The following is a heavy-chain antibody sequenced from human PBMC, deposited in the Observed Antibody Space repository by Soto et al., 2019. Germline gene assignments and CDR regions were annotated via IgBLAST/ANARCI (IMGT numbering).Heavy chain of an antibody. Sequence: ASVKVSCKASGYTFTSYGISWVRQAPGQGLEWMGWISAYNGNTNYAQKLQGRVTMTKDTSTRTVYMELRSLRSDDTALYYCAGDRGRLAGNFDYWGQGTLVTVSS. J-gene: IGHJ4*02. D-gene: IGHD6-19*01. V-gene: IGHV1-18*01. CDR2: ISAYNGNT. CDR3: AGDRGRLAGNFDY. CDR1: GYTFTSYG.